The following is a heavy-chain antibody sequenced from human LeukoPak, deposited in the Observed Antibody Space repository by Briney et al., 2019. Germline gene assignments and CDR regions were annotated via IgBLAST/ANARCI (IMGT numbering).Heavy chain of an antibody. D-gene: IGHD6-19*01. Sequence: PSGTLSLTCAVSGGSISSSNWWSWIRQPPGKGLEWIGEIYHSGSTNYNPSLKSRVTISVDTSKNQFSLKLSSVTAADTAVYYCARFGSGWWYNDYWGQGTLVTVSS. V-gene: IGHV4-4*02. CDR1: GGSISSSNW. CDR2: IYHSGST. CDR3: ARFGSGWWYNDY. J-gene: IGHJ4*02.